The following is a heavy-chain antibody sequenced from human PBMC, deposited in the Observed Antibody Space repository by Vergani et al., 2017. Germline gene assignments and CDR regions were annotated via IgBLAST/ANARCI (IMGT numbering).Heavy chain of an antibody. CDR3: AKDLGTSAGGGWFDP. CDR1: GFTSAGYA. V-gene: IGHV3-9*02. D-gene: IGHD3-10*01. Sequence: EVKLGEPGGGLVLPGRSLRLSCVASGFTSAGYAMHWVRQAPWKGLVWVSGISWNSNSIGYADSVKGRFTISRDNAKNSLYLQMNSLRAEDTALYYCAKDLGTSAGGGWFDPWGQGTLVTVSS. CDR2: ISWNSNSI. J-gene: IGHJ5*02.